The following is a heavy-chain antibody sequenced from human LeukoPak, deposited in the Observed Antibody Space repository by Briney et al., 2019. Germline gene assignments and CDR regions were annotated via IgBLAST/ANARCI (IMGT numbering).Heavy chain of an antibody. D-gene: IGHD1-20*01. CDR2: FSGSGGST. J-gene: IGHJ4*02. Sequence: GGSLRLSCAASGFTFSRFAMSWVRQAPGKGLEWVSGFSGSGGSTYYADSVKGRFTISRDNSKNTLYLQMNSLRVEDTAVYYCAKAGMTRFDYWGQGIMVTVSS. CDR3: AKAGMTRFDY. V-gene: IGHV3-23*01. CDR1: GFTFSRFA.